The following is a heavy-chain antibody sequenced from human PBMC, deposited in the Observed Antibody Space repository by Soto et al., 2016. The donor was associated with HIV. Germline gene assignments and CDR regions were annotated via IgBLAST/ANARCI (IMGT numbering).Heavy chain of an antibody. CDR1: GDSISSGDYY. Sequence: QVQLHESGPGLVKPSQTLSLTCTVSGDSISSGDYYWSWIRQYPGKGLEWIGYIYHSGSSYYNPSLKRRVTISVETSKKQFSLKMNSVTAADTAVYYCARVGYCSGGGCYWFDSWGQGTLVTSPQ. CDR3: ARVGYCSGGGCYWFDS. J-gene: IGHJ5*01. D-gene: IGHD2-15*01. V-gene: IGHV4-31*02. CDR2: IYHSGSS.